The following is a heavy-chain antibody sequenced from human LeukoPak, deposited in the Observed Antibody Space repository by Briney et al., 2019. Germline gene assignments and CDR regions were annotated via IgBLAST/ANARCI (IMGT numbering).Heavy chain of an antibody. CDR1: GYTFTGYY. J-gene: IGHJ3*02. CDR3: ASTQYYGSGREAFDI. Sequence: GASVTVSCKASGYTFTGYYMHWVRQAPGQGLEWMGWINPNSGGTNYAQKFQGRVTMTRDTSISTAYMELSRLRSDDTAVYYCASTQYYGSGREAFDIWGQGTMVTVSS. D-gene: IGHD3-10*01. CDR2: INPNSGGT. V-gene: IGHV1-2*02.